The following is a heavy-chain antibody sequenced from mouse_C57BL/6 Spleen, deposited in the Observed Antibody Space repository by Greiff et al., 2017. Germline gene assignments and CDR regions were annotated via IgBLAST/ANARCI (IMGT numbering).Heavy chain of an antibody. J-gene: IGHJ4*01. CDR3: AREGSYYAMDY. V-gene: IGHV1-53*01. Sequence: QVQLKESGTELVKPGASVKLSCKASGYTFTSYWMHWVKQRPGQGLEWIGNINPSNGGTNYNEKFKSKATLTVDKSSSTAYMQLSSLTSEDSAVYYCAREGSYYAMDYWGQGTSVTVSS. CDR2: INPSNGGT. CDR1: GYTFTSYW.